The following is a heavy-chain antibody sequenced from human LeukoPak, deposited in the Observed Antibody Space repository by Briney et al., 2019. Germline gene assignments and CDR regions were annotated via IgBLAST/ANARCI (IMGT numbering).Heavy chain of an antibody. CDR3: ASLWFGELPKT. D-gene: IGHD3-10*01. J-gene: IGHJ5*02. Sequence: SETLSLTCAVSGGSISSGGYSWSWIRQPPGKGLEWIGYIYHSGSTYYNASLKSRVTISVDRSKNQFSLKLSSVTAADTAVYYCASLWFGELPKTWGQGTLVTVSS. CDR1: GGSISSGGYS. V-gene: IGHV4-30-2*01. CDR2: IYHSGST.